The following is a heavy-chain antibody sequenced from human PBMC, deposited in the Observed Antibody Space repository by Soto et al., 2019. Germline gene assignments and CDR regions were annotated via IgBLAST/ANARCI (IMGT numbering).Heavy chain of an antibody. CDR3: ARDGSGFHDY. CDR1: GYTFASYG. Sequence: QVQMVQSGAEVKKPGASVKVSCKASGYTFASYGVGWVRQAPGQGLEWMGWISGFNGNTNYAPNLQGRVTMTRDISTSTAYMELRNLRSVDTAVYYCARDGSGFHDYGGQGTLVTVSS. D-gene: IGHD3-10*01. J-gene: IGHJ4*02. CDR2: ISGFNGNT. V-gene: IGHV1-18*01.